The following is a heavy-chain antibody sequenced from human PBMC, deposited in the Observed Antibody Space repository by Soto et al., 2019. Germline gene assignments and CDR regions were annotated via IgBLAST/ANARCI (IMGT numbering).Heavy chain of an antibody. Sequence: ASVKVSCKASGYTFTSYVIHCVRQAPGQRLEWMGCINAGNGNTKYSQKFQGRVTITRDTSASTAYMELSSLRSEDTAVYYCARVKYNYGYYEEYYFDFWGQGTQVTVSS. CDR3: ARVKYNYGYYEEYYFDF. V-gene: IGHV1-3*01. J-gene: IGHJ4*02. CDR1: GYTFTSYV. CDR2: INAGNGNT. D-gene: IGHD5-18*01.